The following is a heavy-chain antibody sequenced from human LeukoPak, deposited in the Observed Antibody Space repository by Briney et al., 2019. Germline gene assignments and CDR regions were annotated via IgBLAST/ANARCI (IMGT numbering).Heavy chain of an antibody. CDR1: GGSFSGYY. CDR2: INHSGSA. D-gene: IGHD2-2*02. J-gene: IGHJ6*02. CDR3: ARGWGYCSSTSCYKVGYYYYGMDV. Sequence: SETLSLTCAVYGGSFSGYYWSWIRQPPGKGLEWIGEINHSGSANYNPSLKSRVTISVDTSKNQFSLKLSSVTAADTAVYYCARGWGYCSSTSCYKVGYYYYGMDVWGQGTTATVSS. V-gene: IGHV4-34*01.